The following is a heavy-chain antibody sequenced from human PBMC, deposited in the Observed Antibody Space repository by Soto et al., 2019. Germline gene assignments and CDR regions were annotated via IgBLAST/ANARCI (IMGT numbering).Heavy chain of an antibody. CDR2: IYYSGST. CDR3: ARLELAVTHFDY. Sequence: SETLSLTCTVSGGSISSYYWSWIRQPPGKGLEWIGYIYYSGSTNYNPSLKSRVTISVDTSKNQFSLKLSSVTAADTAVYYCARLELAVTHFDYWGQGTLVTVSS. D-gene: IGHD2-21*02. V-gene: IGHV4-59*08. CDR1: GGSISSYY. J-gene: IGHJ4*02.